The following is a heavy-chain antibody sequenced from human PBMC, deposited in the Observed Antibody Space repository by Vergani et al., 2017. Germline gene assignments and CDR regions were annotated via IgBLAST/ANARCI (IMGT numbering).Heavy chain of an antibody. CDR2: ISSSGSTI. CDR1: GFTFSDYY. CDR3: ARGLPTRPLERQPPPGRWYFDL. D-gene: IGHD1-1*01. Sequence: QVQLVESGGGLVKPGGSLRLSCAASGFTFSDYYMSWIRQAPGKGLEWVSYISSSGSTIYYADSVKGRFTISRDNAKNSLYLQMNSLRAEDTAVYYCARGLPTRPLERQPPPGRWYFDLWGRGTLVTVSS. V-gene: IGHV3-11*01. J-gene: IGHJ2*01.